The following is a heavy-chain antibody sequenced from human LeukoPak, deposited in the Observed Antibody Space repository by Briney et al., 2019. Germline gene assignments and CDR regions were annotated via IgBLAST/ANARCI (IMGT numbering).Heavy chain of an antibody. CDR1: GGSISGSSYY. V-gene: IGHV4-39*01. CDR2: IYYSGST. Sequence: PSETLSLTCTVSGGSISGSSYYWGWIRQPPGKGLEWIGSIYYSGSTYFNPSLKSRLSMSVDTSKNHFSLRLSSVTAADTAVYYCARIPGIAAAAKDPAYWGQGTLVTVSS. D-gene: IGHD6-13*01. J-gene: IGHJ4*02. CDR3: ARIPGIAAAAKDPAY.